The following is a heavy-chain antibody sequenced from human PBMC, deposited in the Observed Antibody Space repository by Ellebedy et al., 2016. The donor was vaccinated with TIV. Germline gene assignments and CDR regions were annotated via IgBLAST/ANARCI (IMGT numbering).Heavy chain of an antibody. V-gene: IGHV1-18*04. Sequence: ASVKVSCKASDYTFTSYGIHWVRQAPGQGLQWMGWISTYNGNTDYSQRFQGRVTMTTDTSTSTAYMELRSLRSDDTAIFYCAREVGPAAGTDFWGQGTLVTVSS. D-gene: IGHD6-13*01. J-gene: IGHJ4*02. CDR3: AREVGPAAGTDF. CDR2: ISTYNGNT. CDR1: DYTFTSYG.